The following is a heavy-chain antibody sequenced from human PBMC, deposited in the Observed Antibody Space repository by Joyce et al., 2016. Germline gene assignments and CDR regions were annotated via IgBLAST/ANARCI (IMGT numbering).Heavy chain of an antibody. D-gene: IGHD6-19*01. V-gene: IGHV3-53*01. CDR1: GFPVSDNY. CDR3: AKQAGTEYYFDY. CDR2: MSSGGDT. Sequence: EVHLVESGGGLIQPGGSLRLSCAASGFPVSDNYMSWVRQAPGQGLEWVSVMSSGGDTYYADSVKGRFTISRDNSRNTLYLQMNGLRAEDTAIYYCAKQAGTEYYFDYWGPGTLIAVSS. J-gene: IGHJ4*02.